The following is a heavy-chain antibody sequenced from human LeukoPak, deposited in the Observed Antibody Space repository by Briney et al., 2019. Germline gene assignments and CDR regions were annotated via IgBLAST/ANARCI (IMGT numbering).Heavy chain of an antibody. V-gene: IGHV3-30*02. J-gene: IGHJ4*02. Sequence: GGSLRLSCAASGFAFRNYGMHWVRLAPGKGLEWVAFIRYDGSIKYYVDSVKGRFTVSRDNSKNTLYLQMNSLRAEDTAVYYCAKDVNVGGDYFDYWGQGTLVTVSS. CDR1: GFAFRNYG. CDR3: AKDVNVGGDYFDY. D-gene: IGHD3-10*01. CDR2: IRYDGSIK.